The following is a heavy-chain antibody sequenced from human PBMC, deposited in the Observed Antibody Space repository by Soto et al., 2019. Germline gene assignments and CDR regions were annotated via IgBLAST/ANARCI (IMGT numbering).Heavy chain of an antibody. J-gene: IGHJ4*02. CDR3: AKRVGWPAY. Sequence: GGSLRLACAASGFIFSSYAMSWVRQAPGKGLEWVSAISGSGGSTYYADSGKGRFTISRDNRKNTLYLQRNSLIAEDTAVTYCAKRVGWPAYWGQGTLVTVSS. V-gene: IGHV3-23*01. CDR1: GFIFSSYA. CDR2: ISGSGGST. D-gene: IGHD2-15*01.